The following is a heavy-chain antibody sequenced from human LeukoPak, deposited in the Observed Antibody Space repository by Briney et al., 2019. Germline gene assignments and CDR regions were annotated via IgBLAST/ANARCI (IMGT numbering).Heavy chain of an antibody. J-gene: IGHJ4*02. V-gene: IGHV3-23*01. Sequence: PGGSLRLSCAASGVTFRSYAMSWVRQAPGKGLEWVSGISGSGGSTYYADSVKGRFTISRDNSKNTLYLQMNSLRAEDTAMYYCTRDCESSCGIESPDYWGQGTLVTVSS. D-gene: IGHD2-21*01. CDR2: ISGSGGST. CDR1: GVTFRSYA. CDR3: TRDCESSCGIESPDY.